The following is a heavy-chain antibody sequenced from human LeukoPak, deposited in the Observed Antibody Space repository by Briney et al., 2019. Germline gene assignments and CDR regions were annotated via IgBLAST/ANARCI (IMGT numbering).Heavy chain of an antibody. Sequence: SETLSLTCTVSGGSISSYYWSWIRQPPGKGLEWIGYIYYSGSTNYNPSLKSRVTISVDTSKSQFSLKLSSVTAADTAVYYCARGRYSSGWYNWFDPWGQGTLVTVSS. J-gene: IGHJ5*02. D-gene: IGHD6-19*01. V-gene: IGHV4-59*08. CDR1: GGSISSYY. CDR2: IYYSGST. CDR3: ARGRYSSGWYNWFDP.